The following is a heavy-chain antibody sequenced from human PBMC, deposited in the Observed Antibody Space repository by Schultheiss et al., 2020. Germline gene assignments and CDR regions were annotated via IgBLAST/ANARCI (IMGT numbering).Heavy chain of an antibody. Sequence: SETLSLTCTVSGGSISSSSYYWSWIRQPPGKGLEWIGSIYYSGSTYYNPSLKSRVTISVDTSKNQFSLKLSSVTAADTAVYYCARVPGYSSSWYGGDYWGQGTLVTVSS. D-gene: IGHD6-13*01. CDR1: GGSISSSSYY. V-gene: IGHV4-39*07. J-gene: IGHJ4*02. CDR2: IYYSGST. CDR3: ARVPGYSSSWYGGDY.